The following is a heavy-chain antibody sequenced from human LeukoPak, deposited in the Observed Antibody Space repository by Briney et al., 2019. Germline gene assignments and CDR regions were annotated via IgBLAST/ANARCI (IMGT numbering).Heavy chain of an antibody. V-gene: IGHV3-30*04. J-gene: IGHJ4*02. Sequence: PGGSLRLSCAASGFTFSSYAMHWVRQAPGKGLEWVAVISYDGSNKYYADSVKGRFTISRDNSKNTLYLQMNSLRAEDTAVYYCAREDYGGNSGDTFDYWGQGTLVTVSS. CDR1: GFTFSSYA. D-gene: IGHD4-23*01. CDR3: AREDYGGNSGDTFDY. CDR2: ISYDGSNK.